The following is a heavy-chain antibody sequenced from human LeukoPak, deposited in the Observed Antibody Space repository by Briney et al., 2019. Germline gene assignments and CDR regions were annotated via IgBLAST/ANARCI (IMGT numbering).Heavy chain of an antibody. V-gene: IGHV3-48*01. D-gene: IGHD3-9*01. CDR3: VRDQDWAFDY. Sequence: GGSLRLSCAASGFTFNTYTMNWVREAPGKGLEWISFINTKSRTIYYADSVKGRLTISRDNAKNSLYLQMNSLRAEDTALYYCVRDQDWAFDYWGQGTLVTVSS. CDR1: GFTFNTYT. J-gene: IGHJ4*02. CDR2: INTKSRTI.